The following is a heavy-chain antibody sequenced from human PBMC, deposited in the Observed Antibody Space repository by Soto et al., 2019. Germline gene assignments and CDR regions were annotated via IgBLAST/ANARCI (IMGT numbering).Heavy chain of an antibody. D-gene: IGHD6-13*01. CDR3: ARGRKSSSWYNWFDP. CDR2: IYYSGST. Sequence: PSETLSLTCTVSGGSISSYYWSWIRQPPGKGLEWIGYIYYSGSTNYNPSLKSRVTISVDTSKNQFSLKLSSVTAADTAVYYCARGRKSSSWYNWFDPWGQGTLVTVSS. J-gene: IGHJ5*02. CDR1: GGSISSYY. V-gene: IGHV4-59*01.